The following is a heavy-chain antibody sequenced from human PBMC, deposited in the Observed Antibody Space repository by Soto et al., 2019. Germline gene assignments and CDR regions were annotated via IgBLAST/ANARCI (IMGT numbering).Heavy chain of an antibody. CDR2: IKSKIDGGTT. D-gene: IGHD2-15*01. J-gene: IGHJ4*02. CDR1: GFSFTNAW. Sequence: EVQLVESGGGLVKPGGSLRLPCAASGFSFTNAWMSWVRQAPGKGLEWVGRIKSKIDGGTTDFSAPVKGRFTISRDDSKDTLYLQMNSLKTEDTAVYYCTTESTQRFCDGGPCYTLQTKIHDSWGQGTLVTVSS. CDR3: TTESTQRFCDGGPCYTLQTKIHDS. V-gene: IGHV3-15*01.